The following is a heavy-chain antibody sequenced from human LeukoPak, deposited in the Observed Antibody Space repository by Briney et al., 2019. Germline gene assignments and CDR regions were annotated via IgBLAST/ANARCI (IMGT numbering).Heavy chain of an antibody. Sequence: PSETLSLTCTVSGGSISNYYWSWIRQPPGKGLEWVSAISGSGGSTYYADSVKGRFTISRDNSKNTLYLQMNSLRAEDTAVYYCAKPPSLDVMVYARWFDPWGQGTLVTVSS. CDR3: AKPPSLDVMVYARWFDP. V-gene: IGHV3-23*01. D-gene: IGHD2-8*01. J-gene: IGHJ5*02. CDR2: ISGSGGST. CDR1: GGSISNYY.